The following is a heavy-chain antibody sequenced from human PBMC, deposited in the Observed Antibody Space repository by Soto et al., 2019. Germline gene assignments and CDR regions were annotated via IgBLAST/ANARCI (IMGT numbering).Heavy chain of an antibody. D-gene: IGHD2-15*01. CDR2: IYPGDSDT. CDR1: GYSFSSYW. CDR3: ARGGLEVVTPTALGLFYFDY. V-gene: IGHV5-51*01. Sequence: PGESLKISCKGSGYSFSSYWIGWVRQMPGKGLEWMGIIYPGDSDTRYSPSFQGQVTISADKSISTAYLQWSSLKASDTAMYYCARGGLEVVTPTALGLFYFDYWGQGTLVTVS. J-gene: IGHJ4*02.